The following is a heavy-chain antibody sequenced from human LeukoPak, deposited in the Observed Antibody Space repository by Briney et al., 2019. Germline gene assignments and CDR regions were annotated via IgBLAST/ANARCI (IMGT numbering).Heavy chain of an antibody. J-gene: IGHJ5*02. V-gene: IGHV6-1*01. CDR1: GNSVSTNSAA. CDR2: TYYRSKWYN. CDR3: ATGLGSFTS. Sequence: SQTLSLTCAISGNSVSTNSAAWNWLRQSPSRGLEWLGRTYYRSKWYNDYAVSVKSRITINPDTSKNQFSLQLNSVTPDDTAVYYCATGLGSFTSWGQGTLVTVSS. D-gene: IGHD1-26*01.